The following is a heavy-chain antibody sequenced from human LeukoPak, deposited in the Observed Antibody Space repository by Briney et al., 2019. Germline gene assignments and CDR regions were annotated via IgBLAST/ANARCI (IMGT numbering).Heavy chain of an antibody. CDR2: IYYSGST. CDR1: GGSISSGGYY. CDR3: ARVDTAMVTVDY. Sequence: TSETLSLTCTVSGGSISSGGYYWSWIRQHPGKGLEWIGYIYYSGSTYYNPSLKSRVTISVDTSKNQFSLKLSSVTAADTAVYYCARVDTAMVTVDYWGQGTLVTVSS. D-gene: IGHD5-18*01. V-gene: IGHV4-31*03. J-gene: IGHJ4*02.